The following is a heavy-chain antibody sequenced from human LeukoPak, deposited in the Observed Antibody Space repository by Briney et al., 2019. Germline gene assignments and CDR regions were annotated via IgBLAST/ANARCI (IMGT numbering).Heavy chain of an antibody. J-gene: IGHJ5*02. D-gene: IGHD3-10*01. CDR2: IYYSGST. CDR3: ARTGAMVRGVIMGWFDP. V-gene: IGHV4-59*08. CDR1: GGSISSYY. Sequence: SETLSLTCIVSGGSISSYYWSWVRQPPGEGLEWIGYIYYSGSTNYNPTLKSRVTISVDTSKNQSSLKLSSVTAADTAVYYCARTGAMVRGVIMGWFDPWGQGTLVTVSS.